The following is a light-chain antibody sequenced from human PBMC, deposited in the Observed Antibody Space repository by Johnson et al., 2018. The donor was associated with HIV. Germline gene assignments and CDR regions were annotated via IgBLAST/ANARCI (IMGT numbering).Light chain of an antibody. J-gene: IGLJ1*01. Sequence: QSVLTQPPSVSAAPGQKVTISCSGSTSTIGNNYVSWYQVLPGTAPKLLIYENDKRPSGIPDRFSGSKSGTSATLGITGLQPGDEADYYCGTWDSGLSAHYVFGTGTWVTVL. CDR2: END. V-gene: IGLV1-51*02. CDR3: GTWDSGLSAHYV. CDR1: TSTIGNNY.